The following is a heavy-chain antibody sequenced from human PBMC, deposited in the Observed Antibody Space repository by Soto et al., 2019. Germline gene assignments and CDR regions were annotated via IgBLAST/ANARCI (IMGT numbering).Heavy chain of an antibody. Sequence: EVQLVESGGGLVKPGGSLRLSCAASGFTFSNDWMNWVRQAPGKGLEWVGRIKSKSAGGTTEYAAPVKGTFTISRDDSINRLDLQMTSWKAGDTAVYYCTTDGRTEPDHWGLGALVTVSS. V-gene: IGHV3-15*07. CDR3: TTDGRTEPDH. CDR2: IKSKSAGGTT. CDR1: GFTFSNDW. J-gene: IGHJ4*02.